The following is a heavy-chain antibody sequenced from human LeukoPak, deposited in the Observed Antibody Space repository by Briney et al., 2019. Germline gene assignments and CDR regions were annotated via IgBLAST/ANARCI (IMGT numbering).Heavy chain of an antibody. CDR3: AKARSAYDSSGHDAFDI. D-gene: IGHD3-22*01. CDR1: GLTFTDAW. J-gene: IGHJ3*02. V-gene: IGHV3-23*01. CDR2: ISGSGGST. Sequence: GGSLRLSCAVSGLTFTDAWVSWVRQAPGKGLEWVSAISGSGGSTYYADSVKGRFTISRDNSKNTLYLQMNSLRAEDTAVYYCAKARSAYDSSGHDAFDIWGQGTMVTVSS.